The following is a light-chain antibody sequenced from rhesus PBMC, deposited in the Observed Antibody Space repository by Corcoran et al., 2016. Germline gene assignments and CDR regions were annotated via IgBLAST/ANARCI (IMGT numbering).Light chain of an antibody. V-gene: IGKV3-24*01. CDR2: GSS. CDR3: LQHSNWPRT. Sequence: EIVMTQSPATLSLSPGERATLSCRASQRVSRSLAWYQQKPGPAPRLLIHGSSSRATGIPDRFRGSGAWRDFTLPISSLEPEDVAVYYCLQHSNWPRTFGQGTKVEIK. J-gene: IGKJ1*01. CDR1: QRVSRS.